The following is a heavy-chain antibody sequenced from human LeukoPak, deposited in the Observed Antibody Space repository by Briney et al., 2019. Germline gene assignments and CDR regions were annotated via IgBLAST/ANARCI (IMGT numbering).Heavy chain of an antibody. CDR1: GYTFTSYG. D-gene: IGHD3-10*01. CDR2: ISAYNGNT. CDR3: ARDEYYYGSGSYWSY. Sequence: ASVKVSCKASGYTFTSYGISWVRQAPGQGLEWMGWISAYNGNTNYAQKLQGRVTMTTDTSTSTAYMELRGLRSDDAAVYYCARDEYYYGSGSYWSYGGQGTLVTVSS. J-gene: IGHJ4*02. V-gene: IGHV1-18*01.